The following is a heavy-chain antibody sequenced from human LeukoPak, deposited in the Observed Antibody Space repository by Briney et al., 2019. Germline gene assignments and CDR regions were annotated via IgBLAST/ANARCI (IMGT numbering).Heavy chain of an antibody. D-gene: IGHD6-19*01. V-gene: IGHV3-23*01. Sequence: GGSLRLSCAASGFAFSSYAMSWVSQAPGKGLEWVSAISGSGGSTYYADSVKGRFTISRDNSKNTLYLQMNSLRAEDTAVYYCAKSPLAVAGNDYWGQGTLVTVSS. CDR3: AKSPLAVAGNDY. CDR1: GFAFSSYA. CDR2: ISGSGGST. J-gene: IGHJ4*02.